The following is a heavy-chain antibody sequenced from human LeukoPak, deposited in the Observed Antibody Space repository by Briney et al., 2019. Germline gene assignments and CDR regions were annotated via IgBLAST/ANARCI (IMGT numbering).Heavy chain of an antibody. J-gene: IGHJ4*02. CDR1: GYTFTNYG. V-gene: IGHV1-18*01. CDR2: ISGYNGHT. Sequence: ASVKASCKASGYTFTNYGIIWVRQAPGHRLEWMGWISGYNGHTKYAQKFQGRVTMTTDTSTITAYMELRSLRSDDTAVYYCARVLPPRRNYDSSGYYSYYFDYGGQGTLVSVSS. CDR3: ARVLPPRRNYDSSGYYSYYFDY. D-gene: IGHD3-22*01.